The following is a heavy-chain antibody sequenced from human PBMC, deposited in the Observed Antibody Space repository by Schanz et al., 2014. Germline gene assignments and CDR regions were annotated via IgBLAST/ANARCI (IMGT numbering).Heavy chain of an antibody. CDR1: GFSFSSYA. CDR2: MNESHSTI. D-gene: IGHD5-12*01. Sequence: EVQLLESGGGLVEPGGSLRLSCAASGFSFSSYAMGWVRQARGKGLEWVSAMNESHSTIYYAVSVRGRFTISRDNAENTLFLQMNSLRAEDTALYYCARKVVATIGGYYDNWGQGTLVIVSS. CDR3: ARKVVATIGGYYDN. V-gene: IGHV3-23*01. J-gene: IGHJ4*02.